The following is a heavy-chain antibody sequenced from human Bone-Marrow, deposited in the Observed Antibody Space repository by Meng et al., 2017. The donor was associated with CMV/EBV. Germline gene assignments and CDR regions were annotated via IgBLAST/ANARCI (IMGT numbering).Heavy chain of an antibody. CDR2: ITWNSGKT. CDR1: GFTFDNYV. J-gene: IGHJ6*02. Sequence: LSLTCATSGFTFDNYVMHWVRQTPAKGLEWVSGITWNSGKTAYADSVKGRFTISRDNAKKSLYLQMNSLRGDDTALYYCAKDMSALRFVAMAVWGQGTTVTVSS. D-gene: IGHD3-3*01. CDR3: AKDMSALRFVAMAV. V-gene: IGHV3-9*01.